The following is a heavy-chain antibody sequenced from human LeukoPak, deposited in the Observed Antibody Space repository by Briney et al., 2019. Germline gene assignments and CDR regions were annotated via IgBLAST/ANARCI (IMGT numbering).Heavy chain of an antibody. CDR1: GFGFSTYG. D-gene: IGHD3-16*01. CDR2: IWHDGSKE. CDR3: AGDTPPGGEYYFEY. J-gene: IGHJ4*02. Sequence: GRSLRLSCAASGFGFSTYGMHWVRQAPDTGLEWVALIWHDGSKEYYADSVKGRFTISRDNSKNTLYLEMNSLRADDTAVYYCAGDTPPGGEYYFEYWGQGALVTVSS. V-gene: IGHV3-33*01.